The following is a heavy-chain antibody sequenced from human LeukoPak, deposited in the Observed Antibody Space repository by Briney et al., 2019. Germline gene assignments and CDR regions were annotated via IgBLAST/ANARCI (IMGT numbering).Heavy chain of an antibody. CDR3: ASATAMVNPFDY. J-gene: IGHJ4*02. Sequence: ASVKVSCKASGYTFTSYYMHWVRQAPGQGLEWMGIINPSGGSTSYAQKFQGRVTMTRDTSTSTVYMELSSLRSKDTAVYYCASATAMVNPFDYWGQGTLVTVSS. D-gene: IGHD5-18*01. CDR1: GYTFTSYY. V-gene: IGHV1-46*01. CDR2: INPSGGST.